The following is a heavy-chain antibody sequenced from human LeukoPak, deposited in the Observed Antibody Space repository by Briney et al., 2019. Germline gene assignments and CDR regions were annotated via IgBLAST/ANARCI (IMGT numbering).Heavy chain of an antibody. Sequence: PGGSLRLSCAASGFTFSRYEMNWVRQAPGKGLEWVSYISSSSSTIYYADSVKGRFTISRDNAKNSLYLQMNSLRAEDTAVYYCARDRKGYCTNGVCYRNWFDPWGQGTLVTVSS. CDR1: GFTFSRYE. V-gene: IGHV3-48*01. J-gene: IGHJ5*02. D-gene: IGHD2-8*01. CDR2: ISSSSSTI. CDR3: ARDRKGYCTNGVCYRNWFDP.